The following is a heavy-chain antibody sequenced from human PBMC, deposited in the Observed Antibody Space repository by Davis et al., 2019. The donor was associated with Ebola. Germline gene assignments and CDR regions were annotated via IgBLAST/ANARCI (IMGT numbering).Heavy chain of an antibody. J-gene: IGHJ4*02. CDR2: ISSSGSTI. Sequence: PGGSLRLSCAASGFTFSDYYMSWIRQAPGKGLEWVSYISSSGSTIYYADSVKGRFTISRDNAKNSLYLQMNSLRAEDTAVYYCAKGVGFCSTTSCALYFDYWGQGTLVTVSS. V-gene: IGHV3-11*04. D-gene: IGHD2-2*01. CDR3: AKGVGFCSTTSCALYFDY. CDR1: GFTFSDYY.